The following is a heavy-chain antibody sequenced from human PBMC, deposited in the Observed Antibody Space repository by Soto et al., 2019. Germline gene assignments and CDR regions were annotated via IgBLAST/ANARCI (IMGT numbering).Heavy chain of an antibody. V-gene: IGHV3-23*01. CDR2: ISGSGGST. CDR1: GFTFSSYA. Sequence: GGSLRLSCAASGFTFSSYAMSWVRQAPGKGLEWVSAISGSGGSTYYADSVKGRFTISRDNSKNTLYLQMNSLRAEDTAVYYCAGGYSSSSDGYYYYYGMDVWGQGTTVTVSS. J-gene: IGHJ6*02. CDR3: AGGYSSSSDGYYYYYGMDV. D-gene: IGHD6-6*01.